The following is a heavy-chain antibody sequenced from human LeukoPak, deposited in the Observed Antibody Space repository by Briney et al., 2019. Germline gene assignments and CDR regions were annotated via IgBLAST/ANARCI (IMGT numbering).Heavy chain of an antibody. V-gene: IGHV3-23*01. J-gene: IGHJ6*02. D-gene: IGHD3-10*02. CDR3: ARDLHYYVPMDV. CDR2: IGSDGKT. CDR1: GFTFSAYA. Sequence: AGGSLRLSCAASGFTFSAYAMTWVRQAPGKGLEWVSSIGSDGKTHYSESVKGRFAISRDNSKSMVFLQLNSVRAEDTALYYCARDLHYYVPMDVWGQGTTVTVSS.